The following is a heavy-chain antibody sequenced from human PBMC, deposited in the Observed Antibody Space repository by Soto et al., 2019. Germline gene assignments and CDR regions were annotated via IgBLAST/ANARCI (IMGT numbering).Heavy chain of an antibody. J-gene: IGHJ4*02. Sequence: QVQLQESGPGLMKPSQTLSLTCTVSGASIGRGGYYWTWIRQNPGKALEWMGHIHFSGETNYNPSLMGRLTMAIDTSTNQFSLNLAAVTAADTAMYYCARDQGGELDYWGQGTLVTVSS. D-gene: IGHD1-26*01. V-gene: IGHV4-31*03. CDR1: GASIGRGGYY. CDR2: IHFSGET. CDR3: ARDQGGELDY.